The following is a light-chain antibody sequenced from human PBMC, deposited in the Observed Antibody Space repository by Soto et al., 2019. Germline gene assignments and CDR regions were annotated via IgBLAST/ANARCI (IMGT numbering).Light chain of an antibody. CDR3: QPRSTWLFT. CDR2: DAS. V-gene: IGKV3-11*01. Sequence: EIVLTQSPATLSLPPGERATLSCRASQSVSSYLAWYQQKPGQAPRLLIYDASNRATGIPARFSGSGSGTDFSLIISSLEPEDFAVYYCQPRSTWLFTFGPGTKVDIK. J-gene: IGKJ3*01. CDR1: QSVSSY.